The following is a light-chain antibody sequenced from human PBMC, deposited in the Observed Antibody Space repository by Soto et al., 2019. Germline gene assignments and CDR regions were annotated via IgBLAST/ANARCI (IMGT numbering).Light chain of an antibody. CDR1: RSVSSY. CDR2: DAS. Sequence: ILLTQSPATLSLSPGERATLSCRASRSVSSYLAWYQQKPGQAPRLLIYDASNRATGIPARFSGSGSGTDFTLTISSLEPEDFAVYYCQQRSNWPPFFGGGTKVDIK. V-gene: IGKV3-11*01. J-gene: IGKJ4*01. CDR3: QQRSNWPPF.